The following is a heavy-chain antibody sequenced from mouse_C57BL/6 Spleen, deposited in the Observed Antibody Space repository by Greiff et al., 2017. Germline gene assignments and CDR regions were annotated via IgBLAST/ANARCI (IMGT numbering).Heavy chain of an antibody. CDR1: GFTFSSYA. D-gene: IGHD2-5*01. CDR3: TRYYSNYEGNYFDY. J-gene: IGHJ2*01. CDR2: ISSGGDYI. Sequence: DVQLVESGEGLVKPGGSLKLSCAASGFTFSSYAMSWVRQTPEKRLEWVAYISSGGDYIYYADTVKGRFTISRDNARNTLYLQMSSLKSEDTAMYYCTRYYSNYEGNYFDYWGQGTTLTVSS. V-gene: IGHV5-9-1*02.